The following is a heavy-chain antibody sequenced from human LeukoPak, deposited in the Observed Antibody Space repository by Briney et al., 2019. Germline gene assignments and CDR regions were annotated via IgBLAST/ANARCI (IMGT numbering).Heavy chain of an antibody. CDR2: IYYSGST. V-gene: IGHV4-31*03. D-gene: IGHD2-2*01. CDR3: ARDRYSRYCSSTSCYLDHYYYYYMDV. CDR1: GDSISNGAFY. J-gene: IGHJ6*03. Sequence: PSETLSLTCTVSGDSISNGAFYWSWIRQHPGKGLEWIGYIYYSGSTHHTPSLNSRITMSVDTTKNQFSLKLSSVTAADTAVNYCARDRYSRYCSSTSCYLDHYYYYYMDVWGKGTTVTVSS.